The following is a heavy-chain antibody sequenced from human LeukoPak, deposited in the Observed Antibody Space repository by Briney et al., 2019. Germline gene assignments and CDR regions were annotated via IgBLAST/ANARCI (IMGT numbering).Heavy chain of an antibody. CDR2: IYYSGTS. Sequence: SETLSLTCTVSGGSISSGGYYWSWIRQPPGKGLEWLGYIYYSGTSNYNPSLKSRLTMSLHTSKKQLSLRLTSVTAADTAVYYCARHLRSFPDCWGQGTLVTVSS. V-gene: IGHV4-61*08. D-gene: IGHD3-3*02. CDR1: GGSISSGGYY. J-gene: IGHJ4*02. CDR3: ARHLRSFPDC.